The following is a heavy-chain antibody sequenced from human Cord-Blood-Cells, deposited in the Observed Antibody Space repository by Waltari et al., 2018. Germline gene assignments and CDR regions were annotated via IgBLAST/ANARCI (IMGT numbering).Heavy chain of an antibody. J-gene: IGHJ4*02. D-gene: IGHD1-26*01. CDR2: IYYSGST. CDR3: ARATISGSYFDY. CDR1: GGPISSSSYY. Sequence: QLQLQESGPGLVKPSETLSLTCTVSGGPISSSSYYWGWIRQPPGKGLEWIGSIYYSGSTYYNPSLKSRVTISVDTSKNQFSLKLSSGTAADTAVYYCARATISGSYFDYWGQGTLVTVSS. V-gene: IGHV4-39*01.